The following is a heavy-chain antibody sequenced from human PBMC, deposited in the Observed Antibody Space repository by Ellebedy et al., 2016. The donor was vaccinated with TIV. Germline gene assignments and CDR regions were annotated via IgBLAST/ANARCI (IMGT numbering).Heavy chain of an antibody. CDR1: GFTFSSYG. V-gene: IGHV3-30*03. J-gene: IGHJ4*02. CDR2: ISYDGSNK. D-gene: IGHD6-19*01. Sequence: GESLKISXAASGFTFSSYGMHWVRQAPGKGLEWVAVISYDGSNKYYADSVKGRFTISRDNSKNTLYLQMNSLRAEDTAVYYCARRAPSGWYAGGDFDYWGQGTLVTVSS. CDR3: ARRAPSGWYAGGDFDY.